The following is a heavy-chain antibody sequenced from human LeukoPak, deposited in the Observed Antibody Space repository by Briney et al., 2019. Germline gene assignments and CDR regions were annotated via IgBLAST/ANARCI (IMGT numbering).Heavy chain of an antibody. Sequence: SQTLSLTCTVSGGSISSGGYYWTWIRQHPGKGLECIGFIYHSGSTYYSPSLKSRVAISVDTSKNQFSLKLTSVTAAGTAVYYCARADVLTAYYTWPVGSYDYWGQGTLVTVSS. J-gene: IGHJ4*02. CDR3: ARADVLTAYYTWPVGSYDY. CDR2: IYHSGST. V-gene: IGHV4-31*03. D-gene: IGHD3-9*01. CDR1: GGSISSGGYY.